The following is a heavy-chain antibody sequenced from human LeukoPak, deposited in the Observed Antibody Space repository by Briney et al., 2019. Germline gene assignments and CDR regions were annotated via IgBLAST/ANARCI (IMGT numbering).Heavy chain of an antibody. CDR3: ATKRWLREDFFDY. CDR2: ISDSGGST. D-gene: IGHD5-12*01. V-gene: IGHV3-23*01. J-gene: IGHJ4*02. Sequence: GGSLRLSCAASGFTFSSFAMCWARQAPGKGLEWVSCISDSGGSTYYADSVKGRFTISRDNSKNTLYLQLNSLRAEDTAVYFCATKRWLREDFFDYWGQGTLVTVSS. CDR1: GFTFSSFA.